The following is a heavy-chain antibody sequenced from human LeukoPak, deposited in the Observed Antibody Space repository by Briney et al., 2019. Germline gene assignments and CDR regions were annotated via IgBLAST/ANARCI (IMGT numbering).Heavy chain of an antibody. V-gene: IGHV3-7*01. CDR1: GFTFSNFW. CDR3: AKLAYCTNGVCYRGDY. J-gene: IGHJ4*02. CDR2: IKQDETEK. D-gene: IGHD2-8*01. Sequence: GGSLRLSCTASGFTFSNFWMGWVRQAPGKGLEWVANIKQDETEKFYLGSVKGRFTISRDNAKNSLYLQMNSLRAEDTAVYYCAKLAYCTNGVCYRGDYWGQGTLVTVSS.